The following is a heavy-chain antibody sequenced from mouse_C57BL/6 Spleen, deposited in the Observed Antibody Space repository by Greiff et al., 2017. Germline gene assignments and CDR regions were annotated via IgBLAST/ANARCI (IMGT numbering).Heavy chain of an antibody. D-gene: IGHD2-3*01. Sequence: QVQLKQPGAELVRPGSSVKLSCKASGYTFTSYWMHWVKQRPIQGLEWIGNFDPSDSETHYNQKFKDKATLTVDKSSSTAYMQLSSLTSEDSAVYYCARTVPHDGYFAYWGQGTLVTVSA. V-gene: IGHV1-52*01. CDR3: ARTVPHDGYFAY. CDR1: GYTFTSYW. CDR2: FDPSDSET. J-gene: IGHJ3*01.